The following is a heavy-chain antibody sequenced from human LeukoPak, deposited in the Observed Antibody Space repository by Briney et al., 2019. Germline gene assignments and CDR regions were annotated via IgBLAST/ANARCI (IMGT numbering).Heavy chain of an antibody. CDR2: INHSGST. V-gene: IGHV4-34*01. Sequence: PSETLSLTCAVYGGSFSGYYWSWIRQPPGKGLEWIGEINHSGSTNYNPSLKSRVTISVDTSKNQFSLKLSSVTAADTAVYYCAIIVGAKYAFDIWGQGTMVTVSS. CDR1: GGSFSGYY. CDR3: AIIVGAKYAFDI. J-gene: IGHJ3*02. D-gene: IGHD1-26*01.